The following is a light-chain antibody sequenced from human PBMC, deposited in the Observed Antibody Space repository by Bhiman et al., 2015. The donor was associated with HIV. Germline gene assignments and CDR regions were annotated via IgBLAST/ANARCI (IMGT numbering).Light chain of an antibody. V-gene: IGLV3-1*01. J-gene: IGLJ2*01. CDR3: QAWDSSTVV. CDR1: KLGDKY. CDR2: QDS. Sequence: SYELTQPPSVSVSPGQTASITCSGDKLGDKYACWYQQKPGQSPVVVIYQDSKRPSGIPERFSGSNSGNTATLTISGTQAMDEADYYCQAWDSSTVVFGGGTKLDRP.